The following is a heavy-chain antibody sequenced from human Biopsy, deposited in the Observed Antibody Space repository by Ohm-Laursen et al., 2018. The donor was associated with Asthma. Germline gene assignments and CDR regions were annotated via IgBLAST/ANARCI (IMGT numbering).Heavy chain of an antibody. D-gene: IGHD3-10*01. CDR3: ARAVDYSHYYGIDV. J-gene: IGHJ6*02. CDR2: ISVYNGNT. V-gene: IGHV1-18*01. Sequence: SVKVSCKTSGYTFNSAGITWVRQAPGQGLEWMGWISVYNGNTKVAQKLQDRVTMITDTSTSTAYMEFRSLRSDDTAVYFCARAVDYSHYYGIDVWGQGITVTVS. CDR1: GYTFNSAG.